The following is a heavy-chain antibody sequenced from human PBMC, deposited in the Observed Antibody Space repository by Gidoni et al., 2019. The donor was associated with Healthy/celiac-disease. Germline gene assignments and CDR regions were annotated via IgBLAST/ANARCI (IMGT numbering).Heavy chain of an antibody. CDR3: AREQKLPFDY. D-gene: IGHD1-26*01. Sequence: EVQLVESGGGLVQPGGSLRLSCAASGFTFSSYSMNWVRQAPGKGLEWVSYISSSSSTIYYADSVKGRFTISRDNAKNSLYLQMNSLRAEDTAVYYCAREQKLPFDYWGQGTLVTVSS. J-gene: IGHJ4*02. V-gene: IGHV3-48*01. CDR1: GFTFSSYS. CDR2: ISSSSSTI.